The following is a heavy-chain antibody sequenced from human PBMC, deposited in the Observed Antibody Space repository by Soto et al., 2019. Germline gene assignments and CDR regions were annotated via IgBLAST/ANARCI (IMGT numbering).Heavy chain of an antibody. V-gene: IGHV3-74*01. D-gene: IGHD2-2*02. J-gene: IGHJ2*01. Sequence: EVQLVESGGGLVQPGGSLRLSCAASGFTFSSYWMHWVRQAPGKGLVWVSRINSDGSSTSYADSVKGRFTISRDNAKNTLYLQMNSLRAEDTAVYYCGRLYGVYWYFDLWGRGTLVTVSS. CDR3: GRLYGVYWYFDL. CDR1: GFTFSSYW. CDR2: INSDGSST.